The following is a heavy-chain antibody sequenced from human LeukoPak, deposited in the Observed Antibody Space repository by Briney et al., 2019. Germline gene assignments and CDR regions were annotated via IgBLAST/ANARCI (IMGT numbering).Heavy chain of an antibody. Sequence: PSETLSLTCTVSGGSISSGGYYWSWIRQHPGKGLGWIGYIYYSGSTYYNPSLKSRVTISVDTSKNQFSLKLSSVTAADTAVYYCARGGRPKSWLNNNWFDPWGQGTLVTVSS. D-gene: IGHD5-24*01. J-gene: IGHJ5*02. V-gene: IGHV4-31*03. CDR1: GGSISSGGYY. CDR2: IYYSGST. CDR3: ARGGRPKSWLNNNWFDP.